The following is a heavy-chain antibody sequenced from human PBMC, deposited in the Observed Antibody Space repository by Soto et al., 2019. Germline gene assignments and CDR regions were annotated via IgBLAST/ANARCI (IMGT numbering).Heavy chain of an antibody. CDR3: ARAPFGTTRDFDF. CDR1: GFTFSNYG. D-gene: IGHD1-1*01. CDR2: IWYDGINK. J-gene: IGHJ4*02. V-gene: IGHV3-33*01. Sequence: GGSLRLSCAVSGFTFSNYGIHWVRQAPGKGLEWVAVIWYDGINKFYADSVKGRFTISRDASKNTLHLQIDSLRVEDTAIYYCARAPFGTTRDFDFWGQGTLVTVSS.